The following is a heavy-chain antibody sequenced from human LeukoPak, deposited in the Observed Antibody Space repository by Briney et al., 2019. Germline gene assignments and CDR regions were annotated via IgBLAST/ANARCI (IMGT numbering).Heavy chain of an antibody. CDR3: ARPGVGPADPLSSRRRWLGY. V-gene: IGHV1-8*01. D-gene: IGHD2-2*01. CDR2: MNPNSGNP. CDR1: GYTFTSYD. J-gene: IGHJ4*02. Sequence: GASVKVSCKASGYTFTSYDINWVPQATGQGLEWLRWMNPNSGNPGYAQKFQGTVTMPRNTSISTAYMELSSLRSEDTAVYYCARPGVGPADPLSSRRRWLGYWGQGTLVTVSS.